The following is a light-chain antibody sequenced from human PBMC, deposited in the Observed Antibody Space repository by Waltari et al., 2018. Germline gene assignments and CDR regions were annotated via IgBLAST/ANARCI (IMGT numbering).Light chain of an antibody. Sequence: QSVLTQPPSASGTPGQRVTISRSGSRSNIGGKAVSRYQPLPGTPPKPLINKAKPRPSGVPDRVSGSKSGTSASLAISGLQSDDEADYYCAARDDSLNDYVCGTGTKVIVL. CDR2: KAK. CDR3: AARDDSLNDYV. V-gene: IGLV1-44*01. CDR1: RSNIGGKA. J-gene: IGLJ1*01.